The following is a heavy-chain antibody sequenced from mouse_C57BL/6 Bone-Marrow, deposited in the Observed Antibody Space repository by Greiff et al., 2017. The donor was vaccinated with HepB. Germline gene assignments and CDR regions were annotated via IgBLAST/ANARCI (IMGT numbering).Heavy chain of an antibody. D-gene: IGHD1-1*01. J-gene: IGHJ2*01. CDR3: ARLRSYYFDY. CDR2: IHPNSGST. CDR1: GYTFTSYW. V-gene: IGHV1-64*01. Sequence: QVQLQQSGAELARPGASVKLSCKASGYTFTSYWMHWVKQRPGQGLEWIGMIHPNSGSTNYNEKFKSKATLTVDKSSSTAYMQLSSLTSEDSAVYYCARLRSYYFDYWGQGTTLTVSS.